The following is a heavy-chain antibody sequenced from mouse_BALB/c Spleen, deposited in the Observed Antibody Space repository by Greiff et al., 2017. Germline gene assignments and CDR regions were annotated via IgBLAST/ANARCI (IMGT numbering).Heavy chain of an antibody. V-gene: IGHV1-7*01. CDR3: ARTIYDGYSAWFAY. CDR2: INPSTGYT. J-gene: IGHJ3*01. Sequence: VQLQQSGAELAKPGASVKMSCKASGYTFTSYWMHWVKQRPGQGLEWIGYINPSTGYTEYNQKFKDKATLTADKSSSTAYMQLSSLTSEDSAVYYCARTIYDGYSAWFAYWGQGTLVTVSA. D-gene: IGHD2-3*01. CDR1: GYTFTSYW.